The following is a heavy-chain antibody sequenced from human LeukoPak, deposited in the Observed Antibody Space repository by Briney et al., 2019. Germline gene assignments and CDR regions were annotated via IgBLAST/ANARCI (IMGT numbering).Heavy chain of an antibody. CDR1: GFTFSSYA. Sequence: PGGSLRLSCAASGFTFSSYAMSWVRQAPGKGLEWVSAISGSGGSTYYADSVKGRFTISRDNSKNTLYLQMNSLRAEDTAVYYCAKDRTHCSGGSCYPYSFDYWGQGTLVTVSS. CDR2: ISGSGGST. V-gene: IGHV3-23*01. D-gene: IGHD2-15*01. J-gene: IGHJ4*02. CDR3: AKDRTHCSGGSCYPYSFDY.